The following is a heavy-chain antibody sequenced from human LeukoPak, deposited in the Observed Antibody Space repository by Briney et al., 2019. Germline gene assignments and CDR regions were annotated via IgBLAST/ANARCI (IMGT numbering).Heavy chain of an antibody. CDR3: ARDRLPYCGGDCWRDYMDV. Sequence: AGRSLRPSCAASGFTFVVYAIHSVRQDPGNCLEWVSLISWDGGSTDYADSVKGRFTSSRDNSENSLHLQMNSLRPEDSALYYCARDRLPYCGGDCWRDYMDVWGKGTTVTVSS. CDR1: GFTFVVYA. D-gene: IGHD2-21*02. V-gene: IGHV3-43D*03. CDR2: ISWDGGST. J-gene: IGHJ6*03.